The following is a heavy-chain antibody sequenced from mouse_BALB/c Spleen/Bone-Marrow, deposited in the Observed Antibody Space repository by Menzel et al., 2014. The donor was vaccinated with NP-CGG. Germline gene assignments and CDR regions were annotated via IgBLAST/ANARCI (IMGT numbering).Heavy chain of an antibody. Sequence: VQLQQSGPELEKPGASVKISCKASGYSFTGYNMNWVKQSNGKSLEWIGNIDPYYGGTSYNQKFKGTATLTVDKSSSTSNMQLKGLTSEDSAVYYCARRGGHDGGFDYWGQGTTLTVSS. D-gene: IGHD2-12*01. CDR2: IDPYYGGT. CDR3: ARRGGHDGGFDY. CDR1: GYSFTGYN. V-gene: IGHV1-39*01. J-gene: IGHJ2*01.